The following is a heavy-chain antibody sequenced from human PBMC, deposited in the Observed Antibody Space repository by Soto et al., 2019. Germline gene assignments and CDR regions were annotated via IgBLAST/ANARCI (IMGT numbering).Heavy chain of an antibody. V-gene: IGHV4-59*08. CDR2: IHSSGGA. CDR3: VRQGIGVLHGLVDV. Sequence: QVQLQESGPGLVKPSETLSLTCTVSGDSISSYNLAWIRQPPGKGLEWIGYIHSSGGASYNPSLKSRVAISADTSTKQFSLRLSSVTAADTAVYYCVRQGIGVLHGLVDVWGQGTTVTVSS. CDR1: GDSISSYN. D-gene: IGHD1-26*01. J-gene: IGHJ6*02.